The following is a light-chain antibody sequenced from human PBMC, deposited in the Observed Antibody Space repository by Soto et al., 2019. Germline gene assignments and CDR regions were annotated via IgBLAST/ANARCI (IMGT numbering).Light chain of an antibody. J-gene: IGKJ4*01. Sequence: EIVLKKSPGTLSLSPGERATLSCRASQSASSSYLAWYQQKPGQAPRLLTYGASSRATGIPDRFSGSGSGTDFTLTISRLEPEDFAVYYCQQYGSSPPLTFGGGTKVEIK. V-gene: IGKV3-20*01. CDR2: GAS. CDR1: QSASSSY. CDR3: QQYGSSPPLT.